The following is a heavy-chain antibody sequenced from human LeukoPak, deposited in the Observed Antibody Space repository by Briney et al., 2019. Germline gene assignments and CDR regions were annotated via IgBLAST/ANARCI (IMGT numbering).Heavy chain of an antibody. CDR3: AKLRGLSSSSENNWFDP. Sequence: GGSLRLSCVASGFNLGSQTMHWVRQAPGKGLEGVAVIWYDGSKKYSADSVKGRFTISRDNSKNTLYLQMNSLRAEETAVYYCAKLRGLSSSSENNWFDPWGQGTLVTVSS. CDR2: IWYDGSKK. D-gene: IGHD6-6*01. CDR1: GFNLGSQT. V-gene: IGHV3-33*06. J-gene: IGHJ5*02.